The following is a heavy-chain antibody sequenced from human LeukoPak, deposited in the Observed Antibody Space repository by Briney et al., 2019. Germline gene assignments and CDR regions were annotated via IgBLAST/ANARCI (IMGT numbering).Heavy chain of an antibody. CDR1: GGTFSSYA. CDR2: INTNTGNP. J-gene: IGHJ4*02. CDR3: ARDWAVVAATPMDY. Sequence: ASVKVSCKASGGTFSSYAISWVRQAPGQGLEWMGWINTNTGNPTYAQGFTGRFVFSLDTSVSTAYLQISSLKAEDTAVYYCARDWAVVAATPMDYWGQGTLVTVSS. D-gene: IGHD2-15*01. V-gene: IGHV7-4-1*02.